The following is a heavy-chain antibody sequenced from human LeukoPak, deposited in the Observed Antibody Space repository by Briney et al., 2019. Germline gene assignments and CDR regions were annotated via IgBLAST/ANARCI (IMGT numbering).Heavy chain of an antibody. D-gene: IGHD5-18*01. CDR3: ARPGHNYGYDAFDI. V-gene: IGHV4-39*07. Sequence: SETLSLTCTVSGGSISSSSYYWGWIRQPPGKGLEWIGSIYYSGSTYYNPSLKSRVTISVDTSKNQFSLKLSSVTAADTAVYYCARPGHNYGYDAFDIWGQGTMVTV. J-gene: IGHJ3*02. CDR2: IYYSGST. CDR1: GGSISSSSYY.